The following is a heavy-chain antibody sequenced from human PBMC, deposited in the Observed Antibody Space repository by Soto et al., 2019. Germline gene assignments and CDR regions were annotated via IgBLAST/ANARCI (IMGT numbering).Heavy chain of an antibody. D-gene: IGHD6-13*01. CDR1: GGSVSSGSYY. CDR2: IYYSGST. V-gene: IGHV4-61*01. Sequence: SETLSLTCTVSGGSVSSGSYYWSWIRQPPGKGLEWIGYIYYSGSTNYNPSLKSRVTISVDTSKNQFSLKLSSVTAADTAVYYCAREGRSSRSIDYWGQGTLVTVSS. J-gene: IGHJ4*02. CDR3: AREGRSSRSIDY.